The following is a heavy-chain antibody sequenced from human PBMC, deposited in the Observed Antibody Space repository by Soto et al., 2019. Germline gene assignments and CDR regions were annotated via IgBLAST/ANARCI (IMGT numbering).Heavy chain of an antibody. D-gene: IGHD3-22*01. CDR1: GYTFTSYG. CDR2: INIYSGDA. V-gene: IGHV1-18*01. CDR3: ARALYYYDNSGLAY. J-gene: IGHJ4*02. Sequence: QVRLEQSGPEVKKTGASVKVSCKASGYTFTSYGISWVRQAPGQGLEWMGWINIYSGDANYAQSFQDRVTMTRDTXXNTGYMEMRTLRSDDTAVYYCARALYYYDNSGLAYWGQGTLVTVSS.